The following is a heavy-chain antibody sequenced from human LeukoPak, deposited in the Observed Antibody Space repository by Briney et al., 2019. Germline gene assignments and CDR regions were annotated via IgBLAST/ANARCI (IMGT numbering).Heavy chain of an antibody. J-gene: IGHJ3*02. CDR1: GYTFTGYY. CDR2: INPNSGGT. Sequence: ASVKVSCKASGYTFTGYYMHWVRQAPGQGLEWMGRINPNSGGTNYAQKFQGRVTMTRDTSISTAYMELSRLRSDDTAVYYRASYSYGPGRWLQSVDIWGQGTMVTVSS. CDR3: ASYSYGPGRWLQSVDI. V-gene: IGHV1-2*06. D-gene: IGHD5-24*01.